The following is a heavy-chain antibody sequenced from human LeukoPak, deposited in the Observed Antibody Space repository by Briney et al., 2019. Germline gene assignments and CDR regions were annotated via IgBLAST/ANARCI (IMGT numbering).Heavy chain of an antibody. J-gene: IGHJ3*02. CDR1: GDSVSSNSAA. D-gene: IGHD1-26*01. V-gene: IGHV6-1*01. CDR2: TYYRSKWYN. CDR3: AREGVGATHRANAFDI. Sequence: SQTLSLTCAVSGDSVSSNSAAWNWIRQSPSRGLEWLGRTYYRSKWYNDYAVSVKSRITINPDTSKNQFSLQLNSVTPEDTAVYYCAREGVGATHRANAFDIWGQGTMVTVSS.